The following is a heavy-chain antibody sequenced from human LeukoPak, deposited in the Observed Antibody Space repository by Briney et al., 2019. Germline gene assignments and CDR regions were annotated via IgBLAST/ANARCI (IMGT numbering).Heavy chain of an antibody. CDR1: GFTVSSNY. CDR2: ISGSGGST. Sequence: GGSLRLSCAASGFTVSSNYMSWVRQAPGKGLEWVSAISGSGGSTYYADSVKGRFTISRDNAKNSLYLQMNSLRAEDTAVYYCARDQLEPYSSSWYLLYWGQGTLVTVSS. J-gene: IGHJ4*02. CDR3: ARDQLEPYSSSWYLLY. D-gene: IGHD6-13*01. V-gene: IGHV3-23*01.